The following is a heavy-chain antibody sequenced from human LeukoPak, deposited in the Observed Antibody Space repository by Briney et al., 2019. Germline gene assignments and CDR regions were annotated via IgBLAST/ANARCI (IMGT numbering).Heavy chain of an antibody. V-gene: IGHV3-7*01. J-gene: IGHJ4*02. CDR3: ARGGYGAHMG. D-gene: IGHD4-17*01. CDR1: GLVFSSYW. Sequence: GGSLRLSCAVSGLVFSSYWMTWGRQAPGKGLEWVANIKEDGSEKYYVDSVKGRFTISRDNAKSTLYLQMNSLRAEDTAVYYCARGGYGAHMGWGQGTLVTVSS. CDR2: IKEDGSEK.